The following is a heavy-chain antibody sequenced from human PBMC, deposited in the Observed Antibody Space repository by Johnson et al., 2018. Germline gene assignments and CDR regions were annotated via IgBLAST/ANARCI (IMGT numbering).Heavy chain of an antibody. CDR3: AREVTTYYYDSSGYFDALAS. V-gene: IGHV3-74*01. D-gene: IGHD3-22*01. J-gene: IGHJ3*02. CDR2: INSDGSST. CDR1: GFTFSSYW. Sequence: VQLVESGGGLVQPGGSLRLSCAASGFTFSSYWMHWVRQAPGKGLVWVSRINSDGSSTSYADSVTGRFTISRDNAKNTLYLQMNSLRAEDTAVYYCAREVTTYYYDSSGYFDALASWGQGTMVTVSS.